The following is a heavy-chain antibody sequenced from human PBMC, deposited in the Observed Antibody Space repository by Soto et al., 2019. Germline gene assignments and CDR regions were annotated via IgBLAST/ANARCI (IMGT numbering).Heavy chain of an antibody. CDR3: ARGRIGQQLGTYYYGMDV. CDR2: IIPTFGTA. J-gene: IGHJ6*02. Sequence: SVKVSCKPSGGTFSSQAIIWVRQAPGQGLEWMGGIIPTFGTANYAQKFHGRVTITADKSTSTAYMELSSLISEDTAVSYGARGRIGQQLGTYYYGMDVWGQGTTVTVSS. D-gene: IGHD6-13*01. V-gene: IGHV1-69*06. CDR1: GGTFSSQA.